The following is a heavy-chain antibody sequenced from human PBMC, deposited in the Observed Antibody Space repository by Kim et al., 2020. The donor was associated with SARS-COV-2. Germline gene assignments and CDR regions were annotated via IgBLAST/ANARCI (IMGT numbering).Heavy chain of an antibody. D-gene: IGHD1-26*01. CDR3: SRGPPYTESYWDAFDI. CDR2: IRSKVNTYAT. Sequence: GGSLRLSCASSGFMFSDSAMHWVRQASGKGLEWVGRIRSKVNTYATDYGVSVKGRFTISRDDSKNTAYLQMNSLKTEDSAVYYCSRGPPYTESYWDAFDIWGQGTMVTVSS. CDR1: GFMFSDSA. J-gene: IGHJ3*02. V-gene: IGHV3-73*01.